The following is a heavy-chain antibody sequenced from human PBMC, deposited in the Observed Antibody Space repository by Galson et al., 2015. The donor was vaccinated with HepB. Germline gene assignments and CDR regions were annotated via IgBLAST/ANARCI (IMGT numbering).Heavy chain of an antibody. CDR3: VSPPYDYVWGSYFYPA. J-gene: IGHJ5*02. D-gene: IGHD3-16*01. Sequence: YSGSTYYNPSLKSRVTISVDTSKNQFSLRLSSVTAADTAVYYCVSPPYDYVWGSYFYPAWGQGTLVTVSS. V-gene: IGHV4-39*01. CDR2: YSGST.